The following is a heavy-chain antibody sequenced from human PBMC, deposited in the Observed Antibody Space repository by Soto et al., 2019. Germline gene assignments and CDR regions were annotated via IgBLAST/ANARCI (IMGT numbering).Heavy chain of an antibody. CDR3: VIERPYGDYDYYYYYMDV. CDR1: GFTFSSYS. J-gene: IGHJ6*03. Sequence: EVQLVESGGGLVKPGGSLRLSCAASGFTFSSYSMNWVRQAPGKGLEWVSSISSSSSYIYYADSVKGRFTISRDNAKNSLYLQTNSLRAEDTAVYYCVIERPYGDYDYYYYYMDVWGKGTTVTVSS. CDR2: ISSSSSYI. D-gene: IGHD4-17*01. V-gene: IGHV3-21*01.